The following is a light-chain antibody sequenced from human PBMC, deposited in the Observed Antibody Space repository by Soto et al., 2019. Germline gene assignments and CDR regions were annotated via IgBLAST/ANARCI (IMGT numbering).Light chain of an antibody. V-gene: IGLV2-23*01. CDR1: SSDVGSYNL. CDR3: CSYARSSTSV. CDR2: KGS. Sequence: QSVLTQPASVSGSPAQSITIYSPGTSSDVGSYNLVSWYQQHPGKAPKLMIYKGSKRPSGVSNRFSGSKSGNTASLTVSGLQAEDEAHYYCCSYARSSTSVFGGGT. J-gene: IGLJ3*02.